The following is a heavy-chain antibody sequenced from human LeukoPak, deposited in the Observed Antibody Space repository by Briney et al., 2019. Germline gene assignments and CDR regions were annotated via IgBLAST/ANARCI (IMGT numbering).Heavy chain of an antibody. Sequence: SVKLSCKASGGTCSSYAISWVRQAPGQGLEWMGGIIPIFGTANYAQKFQGRVTITADESTSTAYMELSSLRSEDTAVYYCARLGPFYDSSGYGEYNWFDPWGQGTLVTVSS. V-gene: IGHV1-69*13. CDR2: IIPIFGTA. D-gene: IGHD3-22*01. J-gene: IGHJ5*02. CDR1: GGTCSSYA. CDR3: ARLGPFYDSSGYGEYNWFDP.